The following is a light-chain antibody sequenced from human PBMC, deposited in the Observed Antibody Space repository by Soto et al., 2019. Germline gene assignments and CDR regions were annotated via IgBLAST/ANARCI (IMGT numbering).Light chain of an antibody. CDR3: QQYNNWPPT. Sequence: EIVMTQSPATLSVSPGERATLSCRASQSVSSNLAWYQQKPGQAPRLLIYGASTRATGIPDRFRGSGSGTDFTLTISSLQSEDFAVYYCQQYNNWPPTFGQGTKVDIK. CDR2: GAS. CDR1: QSVSSN. J-gene: IGKJ1*01. V-gene: IGKV3-15*01.